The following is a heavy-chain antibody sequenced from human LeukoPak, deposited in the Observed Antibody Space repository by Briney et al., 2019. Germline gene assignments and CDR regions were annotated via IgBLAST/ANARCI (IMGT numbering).Heavy chain of an antibody. V-gene: IGHV1-69*13. CDR2: IIPIFGSS. Sequence: SVKVSCKASGGTFSSSAVSWVRQAPGQGLEWLGGIIPIFGSSNYAQNFQDRVTITADESTSTAYMELSSLRSEDTAVYYCASVTTVTTKGHGAFDIWGQGTMVTVSS. J-gene: IGHJ3*02. CDR3: ASVTTVTTKGHGAFDI. CDR1: GGTFSSSA. D-gene: IGHD4-17*01.